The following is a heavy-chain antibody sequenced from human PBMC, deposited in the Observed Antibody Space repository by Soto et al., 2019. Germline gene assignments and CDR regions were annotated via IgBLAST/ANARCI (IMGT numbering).Heavy chain of an antibody. V-gene: IGHV4-34*01. J-gene: IGHJ4*02. D-gene: IGHD1-1*01. CDR3: VRGPYNYNSRYFDY. CDR1: GGSFSGYF. CDR2: INHSGIT. Sequence: SETLSLTCTVSGGSFSGYFWTWIRQPPGKGLEWLAEINHSGITNYNPSVESRVSMSVDTSKNQFSLRPYSVTAADTAVYYCVRGPYNYNSRYFDYWGQGTLVTSPQ.